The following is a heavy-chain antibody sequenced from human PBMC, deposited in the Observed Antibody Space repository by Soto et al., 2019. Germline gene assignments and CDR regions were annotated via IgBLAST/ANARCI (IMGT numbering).Heavy chain of an antibody. CDR2: ISSSSSYI. D-gene: IGHD4-17*01. CDR1: GFTFSSYR. CDR3: ARAYGYYVNFDI. V-gene: IGHV3-21*01. J-gene: IGHJ3*02. Sequence: EVQLVEAGGGVVKPGGSLRLSCAASGFTFSSYRMNWVRQAPGKGLEWVSSISSSSSYIYYADSLKGRFTMSRDNADNSLYLQMNSLRAEDTAVYYCARAYGYYVNFDIRCQGTMVTVSS.